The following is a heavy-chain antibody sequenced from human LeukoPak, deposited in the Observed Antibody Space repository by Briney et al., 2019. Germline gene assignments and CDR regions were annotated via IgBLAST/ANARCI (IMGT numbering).Heavy chain of an antibody. Sequence: PGGALRLSCAASGFTFSRHRMSWVRQAPWKGREWVANIKQDGSEKYYVDSVKGRFTISRDNAKNSLYLQMNSLRAEDTAVYYCARERYGRDAFDIWGQGTMVTVFS. D-gene: IGHD4-17*01. CDR2: IKQDGSEK. V-gene: IGHV3-7*03. CDR1: GFTFSRHR. J-gene: IGHJ3*02. CDR3: ARERYGRDAFDI.